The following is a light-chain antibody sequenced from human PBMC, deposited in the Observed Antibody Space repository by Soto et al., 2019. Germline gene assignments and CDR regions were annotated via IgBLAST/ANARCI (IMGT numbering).Light chain of an antibody. Sequence: EVVLTQSPGTLSLSPGERATLSCRASQSVSSSYLAWYQQKPGQAPRLLIYDASSSGTGIPDRFSGSGSGTDFPLTISRLEPEDLAVYYCQQYGSSKRTFGQGTNVQIK. CDR3: QQYGSSKRT. CDR1: QSVSSSY. J-gene: IGKJ1*01. CDR2: DAS. V-gene: IGKV3-20*01.